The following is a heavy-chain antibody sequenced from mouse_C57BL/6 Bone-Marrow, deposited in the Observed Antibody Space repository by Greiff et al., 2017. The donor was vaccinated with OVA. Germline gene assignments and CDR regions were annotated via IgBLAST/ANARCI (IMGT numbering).Heavy chain of an antibody. J-gene: IGHJ2*01. CDR3: ARTKDYSKGFDY. V-gene: IGHV1-19*01. Sequence: EVQLQQSGPVLVKPGASVKMSCKASGYTFTDYYMNWVKQSHGKSLEWIGVINPYNGGTSYNQKFKGKATLTVDKSSSTAYMELNSLTSEDSAVYYVARTKDYSKGFDYWGQGTTLTVSS. CDR1: GYTFTDYY. D-gene: IGHD2-5*01. CDR2: INPYNGGT.